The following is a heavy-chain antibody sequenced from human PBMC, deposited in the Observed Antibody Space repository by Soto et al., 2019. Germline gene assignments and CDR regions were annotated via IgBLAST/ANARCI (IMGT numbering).Heavy chain of an antibody. J-gene: IGHJ4*02. Sequence: PVGSLRLSCAASGFTFSSYAMSWVRQAPGKGLEWVSAISGSGGSTYYADSVKGRFTISRDNSKNTLYLQMNSLRAEDTAVYYCAKPSLGTGTHRAFDYWGQGTLVTVSS. CDR2: ISGSGGST. V-gene: IGHV3-23*01. CDR3: AKPSLGTGTHRAFDY. D-gene: IGHD1-7*01. CDR1: GFTFSSYA.